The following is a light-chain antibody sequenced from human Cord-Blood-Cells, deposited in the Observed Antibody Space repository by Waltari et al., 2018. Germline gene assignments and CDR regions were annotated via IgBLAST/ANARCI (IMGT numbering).Light chain of an antibody. J-gene: IGKJ2*01. CDR3: QQYGSSPVT. Sequence: EIVLTQSPGTLSLSPGERATLSCRASQSVSSSYLAWYQQKPGQAPRLLIYGASSRATGIPDRFSGSGSGTDFTLTISRLEPEDFAGYYCQQYGSSPVTFGQGTKLEIK. CDR2: GAS. V-gene: IGKV3-20*01. CDR1: QSVSSSY.